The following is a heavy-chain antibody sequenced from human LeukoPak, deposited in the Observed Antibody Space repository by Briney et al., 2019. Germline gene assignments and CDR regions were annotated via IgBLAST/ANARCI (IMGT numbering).Heavy chain of an antibody. Sequence: GGSLRLTCAASGFTFSSYSMNWVRQAPGKGLEWVSSISSSSSYIYYADSVKGRFTISRDNAKNSLYLQMNSLRAEDTAVYYCARGTIAAAENDYWGQGTLVTVSS. V-gene: IGHV3-21*01. CDR2: ISSSSSYI. D-gene: IGHD6-13*01. J-gene: IGHJ4*02. CDR1: GFTFSSYS. CDR3: ARGTIAAAENDY.